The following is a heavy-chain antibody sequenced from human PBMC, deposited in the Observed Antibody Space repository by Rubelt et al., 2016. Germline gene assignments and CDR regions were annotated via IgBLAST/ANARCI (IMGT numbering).Heavy chain of an antibody. CDR3: TTVTLYYDFWSGSSYGMDV. CDR2: IKSKTDGGTT. CDR1: GFTFSNAW. D-gene: IGHD3-3*01. V-gene: IGHV3-15*01. Sequence: EVQLVESGGGLVQPGGSLRLSCAASGFTFSNAWMSWVRQAPGKGLEWVGRIKSKTDGGTTDYASPVKGRFTISRDDSKNTLYLQMNSLKTEDTAVYYCTTVTLYYDFWSGSSYGMDVWGQGTTVTVSS. J-gene: IGHJ6*02.